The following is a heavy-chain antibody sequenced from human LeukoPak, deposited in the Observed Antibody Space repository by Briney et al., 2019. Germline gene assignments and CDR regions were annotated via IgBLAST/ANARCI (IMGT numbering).Heavy chain of an antibody. CDR2: INPSGGST. V-gene: IGHV1-46*01. D-gene: IGHD6-19*01. CDR3: ARERAGIAVAGPRIYFDY. J-gene: IGHJ4*02. CDR1: GYTFTSYY. Sequence: GASVKVSCKASGYTFTSYYMHWVRQAPGQGLEWMGIINPSGGSTSYAQKFQGRVTMTRDTSTSTVYMELSSLRSEDTAVYYCARERAGIAVAGPRIYFDYWGRGTLVTVSS.